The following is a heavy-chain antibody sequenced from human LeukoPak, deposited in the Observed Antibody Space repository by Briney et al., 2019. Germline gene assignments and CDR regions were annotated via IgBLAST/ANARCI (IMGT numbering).Heavy chain of an antibody. J-gene: IGHJ4*02. V-gene: IGHV3-33*01. CDR3: ARAVGPFDY. CDR1: GFPFSTYG. Sequence: GGSLRLSCAASGFPFSTYGMHWVRQAPGKGLEWVSVIWFDGSNKYYADSVKGRFTISRDNSKDTLYLQMNGLRVEDTAVYYCARAVGPFDYWGQGTLVTVSS. D-gene: IGHD4-23*01. CDR2: IWFDGSNK.